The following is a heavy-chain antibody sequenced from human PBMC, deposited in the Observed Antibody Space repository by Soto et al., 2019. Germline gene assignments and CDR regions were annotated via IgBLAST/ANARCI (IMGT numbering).Heavy chain of an antibody. CDR1: GFNFTNHW. D-gene: IGHD2-21*02. J-gene: IGHJ5*02. CDR3: ARESCDGPLSWFDP. Sequence: VHLVESGGGLVQPGGSLRLSCAASGFNFTNHWMHWVRQAPGKGLVWVSRITSDGKSKAYAESVKGRFAISRDNVKNRDYLQMNGLTFEDTAVYYCARESCDGPLSWFDPWGQGTLVTVSS. CDR2: ITSDGKSK. V-gene: IGHV3-74*01.